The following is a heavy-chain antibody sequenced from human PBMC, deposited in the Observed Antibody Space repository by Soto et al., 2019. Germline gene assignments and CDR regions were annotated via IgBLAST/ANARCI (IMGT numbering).Heavy chain of an antibody. CDR2: IWYDGSNK. D-gene: IGHD6-19*01. CDR1: GFTFSSYG. V-gene: IGHV3-33*01. CDR3: ASLAVRAPGRFSQAFDI. J-gene: IGHJ3*02. Sequence: GGSLRLSCAASGFTFSSYGMHWVRQAPGKGLEWVAVIWYDGSNKYYADSVKGRFTISRDNSKNTLYLQMNSLRAEDTALYYCASLAVRAPGRFSQAFDIWGQGTMVTVSS.